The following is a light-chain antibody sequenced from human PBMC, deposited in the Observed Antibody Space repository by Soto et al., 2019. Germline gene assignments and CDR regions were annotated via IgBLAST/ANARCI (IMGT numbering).Light chain of an antibody. V-gene: IGKV4-1*01. J-gene: IGKJ4*01. CDR3: QQYYNTPLT. Sequence: DIVMTQSPDSLAVSLGERVTINCKSSQSVLYSSNNRNYLTWFQQNPGQPPKLLIYWASTRESGVPDRFSGSGSGTDFTLTISGLQAEDVAVYYCQQYYNTPLTFGGGTKVEI. CDR2: WAS. CDR1: QSVLYSSNNRNY.